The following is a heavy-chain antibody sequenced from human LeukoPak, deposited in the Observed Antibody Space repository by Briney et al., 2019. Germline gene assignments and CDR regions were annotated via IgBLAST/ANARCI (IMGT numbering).Heavy chain of an antibody. CDR2: INWNGDST. J-gene: IGHJ1*01. Sequence: GGSLRLSCAGSGFIFEDYGVSWVRQVPGKGLEWVPGINWNGDSTGYADSVKGRFTISRDNAKNSLYLQMNSLRVEDMAVYYCVKDLMGRFLMGGTTAYLHHWGQGTLVTVSS. CDR3: VKDLMGRFLMGGTTAYLHH. CDR1: GFIFEDYG. V-gene: IGHV3-20*04. D-gene: IGHD1-1*01.